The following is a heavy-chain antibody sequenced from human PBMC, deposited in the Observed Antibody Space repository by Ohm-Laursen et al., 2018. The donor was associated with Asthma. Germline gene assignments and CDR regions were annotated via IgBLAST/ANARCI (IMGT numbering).Heavy chain of an antibody. V-gene: IGHV3-30*18. D-gene: IGHD2-8*01. Sequence: SLRLSCSASGFTFSDFNMHWVRRAPGKGMEWVAFISYDENKKYYADSVKGRFTISRDNSKNTVYLQMNSLRAEDTAVYYCAKDRVYGDGLLAYDYWGQGTLVTVSP. CDR1: GFTFSDFN. CDR2: ISYDENKK. J-gene: IGHJ4*02. CDR3: AKDRVYGDGLLAYDY.